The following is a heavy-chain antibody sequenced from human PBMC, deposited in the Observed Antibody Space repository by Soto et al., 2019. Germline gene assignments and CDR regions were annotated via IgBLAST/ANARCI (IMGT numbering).Heavy chain of an antibody. D-gene: IGHD1-26*01. CDR2: IYSGGST. CDR3: AREIVVDGIHWFDP. Sequence: GGSLRLSCAASGFTVSSNYMSWLRQAPGKGLEWVSVIYSGGSTYYADSVKGRFTISRHNSKNTLYLQMNSLRAEDTAVYYCAREIVVDGIHWFDPWGQGTLVTVSS. V-gene: IGHV3-53*04. J-gene: IGHJ5*02. CDR1: GFTVSSNY.